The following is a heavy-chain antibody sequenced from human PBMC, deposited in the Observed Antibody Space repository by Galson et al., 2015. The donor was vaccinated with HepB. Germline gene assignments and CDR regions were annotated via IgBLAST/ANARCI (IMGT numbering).Heavy chain of an antibody. Sequence: VKVSCKASGFTFHNYAIYWVRQAPGQGLQWMGWINSGSGNTKYSQIFQGRLTITRNTSANIAYMELRSLRSEDTAIYYCVKGIAVAGPPADYWGQGTLVTVSS. CDR2: INSGSGNT. CDR3: VKGIAVAGPPADY. D-gene: IGHD6-19*01. V-gene: IGHV1-3*01. CDR1: GFTFHNYA. J-gene: IGHJ4*02.